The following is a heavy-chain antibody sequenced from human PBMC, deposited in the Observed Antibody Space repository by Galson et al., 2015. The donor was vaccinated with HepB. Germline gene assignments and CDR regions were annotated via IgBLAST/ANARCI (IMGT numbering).Heavy chain of an antibody. CDR1: GGSFSGYY. Sequence: LSLTCAVYGGSFSGYYWSWIRQPPGKGLEWIGEINHSGSTNYNPSLKSRVTISVDTSKNQFSLKLSSVTAADTAVYYCARELHYLYCIGGSCYSRYWYFDLWGRGTLVTVSS. V-gene: IGHV4-34*01. J-gene: IGHJ2*01. CDR3: ARELHYLYCIGGSCYSRYWYFDL. CDR2: INHSGST. D-gene: IGHD2-15*01.